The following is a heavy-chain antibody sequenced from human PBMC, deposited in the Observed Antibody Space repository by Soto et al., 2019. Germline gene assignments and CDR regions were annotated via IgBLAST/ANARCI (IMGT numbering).Heavy chain of an antibody. V-gene: IGHV1-2*02. J-gene: IGHJ4*02. CDR3: AKETYDSSGYPDY. Sequence: GASVKVSCKASGYTFIDYYIHWVRQAPGQGLEWMGWINPRNGATNYAQKFQGRVTMTRDTSSTTAYMELSGLRPDDTAVYYCAKETYDSSGYPDYWGQGTLVTVSS. CDR1: GYTFIDYY. CDR2: INPRNGAT. D-gene: IGHD3-22*01.